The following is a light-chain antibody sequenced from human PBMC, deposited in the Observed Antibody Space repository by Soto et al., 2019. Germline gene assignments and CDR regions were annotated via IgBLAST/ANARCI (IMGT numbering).Light chain of an antibody. J-gene: IGKJ4*01. V-gene: IGKV3-15*01. CDR1: QSVGRN. CDR2: GAS. CDR3: QQYNHWPPLT. Sequence: EIVMTQSPATLSVSQGERATLSCRASQSVGRNLAWYQQKPGQAPRLLIYGASTRATGIPARFSGSGSGTEFTLTISSLQSEDCAIYSCQQYNHWPPLTFGGGTKVEIK.